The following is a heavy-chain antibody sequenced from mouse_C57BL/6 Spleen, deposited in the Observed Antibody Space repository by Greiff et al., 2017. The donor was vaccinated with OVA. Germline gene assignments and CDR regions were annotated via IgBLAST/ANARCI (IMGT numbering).Heavy chain of an antibody. CDR3: ARSYYGSDYYAMDY. Sequence: QVQLKQSGAELVKPGASVKISCKASGYAFSSYWMNWVKQRPGKGLEWIGQIYPGDGDTNSNGKFKGKATLTADKSSSTAYMQLSSLTSEDSAVYFCARSYYGSDYYAMDYWGQGTSVTVSS. D-gene: IGHD1-1*01. V-gene: IGHV1-80*01. J-gene: IGHJ4*01. CDR1: GYAFSSYW. CDR2: IYPGDGDT.